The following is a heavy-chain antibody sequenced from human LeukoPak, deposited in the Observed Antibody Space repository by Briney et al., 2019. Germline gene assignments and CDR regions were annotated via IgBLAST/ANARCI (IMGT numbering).Heavy chain of an antibody. V-gene: IGHV3-23*01. D-gene: IGHD5/OR15-5a*01. CDR3: ARVVSWGWFDP. CDR2: ISGSGGST. CDR1: GFTFGDYA. Sequence: PGGSLRLSCTASGFTFGDYAMSWVRQAPGKGLEWVSAISGSGGSTYYADSVKGRFTISRDNSKNTLYLQLSSLRAEDTALYYCARVVSWGWFDPWGQGTLVTVSS. J-gene: IGHJ5*02.